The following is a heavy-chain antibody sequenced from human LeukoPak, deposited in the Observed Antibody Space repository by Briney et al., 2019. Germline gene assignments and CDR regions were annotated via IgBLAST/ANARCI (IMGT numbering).Heavy chain of an antibody. Sequence: GGSLRLSCAASGFTFSNFWMSWVRQAPGKGLEWVANIKQDGSEKYYVDSVKGRFTISRDNAKNSLYLQMNSLRVEDTAVYYCAKCPYSSSSDSVDYWGQGTLVTVSS. CDR2: IKQDGSEK. CDR3: AKCPYSSSSDSVDY. D-gene: IGHD6-6*01. CDR1: GFTFSNFW. V-gene: IGHV3-7*01. J-gene: IGHJ4*02.